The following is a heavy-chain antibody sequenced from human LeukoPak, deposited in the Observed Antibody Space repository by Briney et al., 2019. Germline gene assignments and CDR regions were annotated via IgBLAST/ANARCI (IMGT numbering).Heavy chain of an antibody. D-gene: IGHD6-19*01. CDR1: GFTFSSYA. J-gene: IGHJ6*02. CDR3: AKVLGVSSGWESDYHYGMDV. CDR2: ISGSGGST. Sequence: GGSLRLSCAASGFTFSSYAMSWVRQAPGKGLEWVSAISGSGGSTYYADSVKGRFTISRDNSKNTLYLQMNSLRAEDTAVYYCAKVLGVSSGWESDYHYGMDVWGQGTTVTVSS. V-gene: IGHV3-23*01.